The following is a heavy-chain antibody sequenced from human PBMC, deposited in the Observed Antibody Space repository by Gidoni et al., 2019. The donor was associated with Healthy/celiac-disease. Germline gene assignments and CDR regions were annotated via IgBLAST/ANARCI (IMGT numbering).Heavy chain of an antibody. Sequence: QVKLVQSGAEVKKPGASGRVSCKASVYTFTSYDINWVRPATGPGLDWMGWMNTNSGNPGYAQKFQGRVTLTRNLSIRTAYMELISLRSEDTAVDYCASGLIADDAFDIWGQGTMVTVSS. CDR2: MNTNSGNP. J-gene: IGHJ3*02. CDR3: ASGLIADDAFDI. D-gene: IGHD6-13*01. V-gene: IGHV1-8*01. CDR1: VYTFTSYD.